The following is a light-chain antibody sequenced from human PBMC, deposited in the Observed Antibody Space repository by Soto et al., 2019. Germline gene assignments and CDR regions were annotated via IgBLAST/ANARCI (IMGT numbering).Light chain of an antibody. J-gene: IGKJ4*01. CDR1: QSVDSR. CDR3: QQYSKWPLA. V-gene: IGKV3-15*01. Sequence: EVVLTQSPATLSVSPGEGATLSCKASQSVDSRLAWYQQKPGQAPRLLIEGASSRGTDIPARFSGSGSGTEFTLTSTSLQPEDFAVYYCQQYSKWPLAFGGGTRVEIK. CDR2: GAS.